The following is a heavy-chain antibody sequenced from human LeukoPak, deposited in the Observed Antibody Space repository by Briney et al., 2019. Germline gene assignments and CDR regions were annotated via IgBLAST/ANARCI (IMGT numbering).Heavy chain of an antibody. CDR3: AKTRDTVLNEY. CDR1: GYIFTNYG. V-gene: IGHV1-18*01. J-gene: IGHJ4*02. Sequence: ASVTVSCKASGYIFTNYGISWVRQAPGQGLEWMGWISPYNGHTNFAPNLQDRLTMTTDTSTSTAYMELRSLRSDDTAVYYCAKTRDTVLNEYWGQGTLVTVSS. CDR2: ISPYNGHT.